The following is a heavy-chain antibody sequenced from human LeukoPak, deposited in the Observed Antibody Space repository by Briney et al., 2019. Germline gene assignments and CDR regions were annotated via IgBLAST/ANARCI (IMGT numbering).Heavy chain of an antibody. Sequence: PSETLSLTCTVSGDSISYYYWSWIRQPPGKGLEWIGYIYYSGSTNYNPSLKSRVTISIDTSKNQFSLKLSSVTAADTAVYFCAREILCSGDSCYWFDPWGQGTLVTVSS. CDR1: GDSISYYY. J-gene: IGHJ5*02. D-gene: IGHD2-15*01. V-gene: IGHV4-59*01. CDR2: IYYSGST. CDR3: AREILCSGDSCYWFDP.